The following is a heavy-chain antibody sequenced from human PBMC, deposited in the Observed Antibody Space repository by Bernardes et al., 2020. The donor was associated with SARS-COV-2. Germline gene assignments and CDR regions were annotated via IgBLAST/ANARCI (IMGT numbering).Heavy chain of an antibody. CDR3: ARDQGVEFDP. CDR2: INSDGSST. V-gene: IGHV3-74*03. J-gene: IGHJ5*02. Sequence: GGSLRLSCAASGFTISMYWVHWVRQAPGKGLVWVSRINSDGSSTTYADSVKGRFTISRDNAKNTLYLQMNNLRAEDTAVYFCARDQGVEFDPWGQGTLVTVSS. CDR1: GFTISMYW. D-gene: IGHD3-10*01.